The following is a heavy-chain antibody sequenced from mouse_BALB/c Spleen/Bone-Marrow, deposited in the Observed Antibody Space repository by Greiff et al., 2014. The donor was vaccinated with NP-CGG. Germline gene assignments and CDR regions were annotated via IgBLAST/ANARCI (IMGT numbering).Heavy chain of an antibody. Sequence: VKLMESGPGLVQPSQSLSITCTVSGFSLTSYGVHWVRQSPGKGLEWLGVIWRGGSTDYNAAFMSRLIITKDNSKSQVFFKMNSLQADDTAIYYCAKGTGNGFAYWGQGTLVTVSA. V-gene: IGHV2-5*01. CDR3: AKGTGNGFAY. J-gene: IGHJ3*01. D-gene: IGHD4-1*01. CDR2: IWRGGST. CDR1: GFSLTSYG.